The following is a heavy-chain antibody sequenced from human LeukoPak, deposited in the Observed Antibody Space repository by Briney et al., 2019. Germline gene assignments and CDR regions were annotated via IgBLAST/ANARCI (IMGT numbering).Heavy chain of an antibody. Sequence: SVKVSCKASGGTFSSYAISWVRQAPGQGLEWMGGIIPIFGTANYAQKFQGRVTITADESTSTAYMELSSLRSEDTAVYYRARDRAPSLRFLEWLPHYYYYYMDVWGKGTTVTASS. CDR1: GGTFSSYA. CDR2: IIPIFGTA. V-gene: IGHV1-69*13. J-gene: IGHJ6*03. CDR3: ARDRAPSLRFLEWLPHYYYYYMDV. D-gene: IGHD3-3*01.